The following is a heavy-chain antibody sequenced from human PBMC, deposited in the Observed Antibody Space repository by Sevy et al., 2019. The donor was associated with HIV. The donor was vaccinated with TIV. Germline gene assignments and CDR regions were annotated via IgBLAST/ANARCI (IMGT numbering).Heavy chain of an antibody. Sequence: GGSLRLSCAASGFTFSSYAMSWVRQAPGKGLEWVSAISGNGGSTYYADSVKGRFTISRDNSKNTLYLQMNSLRAEATAVYYCASGYNYYYYGMDVWGQGTTVTVSS. J-gene: IGHJ6*02. V-gene: IGHV3-23*01. CDR1: GFTFSSYA. CDR2: ISGNGGST. CDR3: ASGYNYYYYGMDV. D-gene: IGHD5-12*01.